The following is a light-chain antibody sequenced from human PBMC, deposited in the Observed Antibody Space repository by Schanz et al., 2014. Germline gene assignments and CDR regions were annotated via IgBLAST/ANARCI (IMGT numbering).Light chain of an antibody. CDR3: MQTLQSRT. J-gene: IGKJ1*01. CDR1: QGLLHSNGYYY. CDR2: MGS. Sequence: DIVVTQSPVSLPVTPGEPASISCRSSQGLLHSNGYYYLDWYLQKPEQSPQLLIYMGSNRASGVHDRFSGSGSGTDFTLKISRVEAEDVGVYYCMQTLQSRTFGQGTKVEIK. V-gene: IGKV2-28*01.